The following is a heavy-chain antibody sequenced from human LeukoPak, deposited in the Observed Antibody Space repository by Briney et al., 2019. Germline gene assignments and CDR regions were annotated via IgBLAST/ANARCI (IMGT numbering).Heavy chain of an antibody. CDR2: ISGSGGST. D-gene: IGHD6-19*01. J-gene: IGHJ4*02. CDR1: GFTFTDAW. CDR3: AKRGTSSDFDY. Sequence: GGSLRLSCIASGFTFTDAWMSWVRQAPGMGLEWVSAISGSGGSTYYADSVKGRFTISRDNSKNTLYVQMNSLRAEDTAVYYCAKRGTSSDFDYWGQGTLVTVSS. V-gene: IGHV3-23*01.